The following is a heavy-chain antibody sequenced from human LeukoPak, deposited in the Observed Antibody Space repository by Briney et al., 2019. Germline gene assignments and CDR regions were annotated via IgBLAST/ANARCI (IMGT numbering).Heavy chain of an antibody. CDR3: GRDSSQWLQKHFDY. V-gene: IGHV3-23*01. J-gene: IGHJ4*02. Sequence: GGSLSLSCSACRFSFRSLAMIGVRPAVGRGVDWVSAISGCGGSTYFAHSAKGRCTITRDSAQNTLYLQVNSLNPEGKSVYYFGRDSSQWLQKHFDYWGQGTLVTVAS. CDR2: ISGCGGST. CDR1: RFSFRSLA. D-gene: IGHD5-18*01.